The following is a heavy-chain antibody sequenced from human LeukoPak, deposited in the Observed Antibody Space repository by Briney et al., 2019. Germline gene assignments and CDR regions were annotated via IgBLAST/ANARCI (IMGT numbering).Heavy chain of an antibody. CDR2: IGGSGGST. CDR1: GFTFSIHG. V-gene: IGHV3-23*01. CDR3: TGSFGELSFFDY. J-gene: IGHJ4*02. D-gene: IGHD3-10*01. Sequence: GGSLRLSCAASGFTFSIHGMSWVRQAPGKGLEWVSGIGGSGGSTYYADSVKGRFTISRDNSKNTLYLQMNSLRAEDTAVYYCTGSFGELSFFDYWGQGTLVTVSS.